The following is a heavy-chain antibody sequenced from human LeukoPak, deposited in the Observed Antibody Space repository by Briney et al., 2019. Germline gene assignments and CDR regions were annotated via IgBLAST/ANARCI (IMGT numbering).Heavy chain of an antibody. CDR3: ARDLDGDYPDAFDI. CDR2: ISSSSSYI. CDR1: GFTFSSYS. V-gene: IGHV3-21*01. D-gene: IGHD4-17*01. J-gene: IGHJ3*02. Sequence: GGSLRLSCAASGFTFSSYSMNWVRQAPRKGLEWVSSISSSSSYIYYADSVKGRFTISRDNAKNSLYLQMNSLRAEDTAVYYCARDLDGDYPDAFDIWGQGTMVTVSS.